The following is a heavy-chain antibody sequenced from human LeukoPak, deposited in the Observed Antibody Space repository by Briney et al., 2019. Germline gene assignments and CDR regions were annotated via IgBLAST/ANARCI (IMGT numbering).Heavy chain of an antibody. V-gene: IGHV3-21*01. D-gene: IGHD3/OR15-3a*01. J-gene: IGHJ6*02. Sequence: GGSLRLSCAASGFTLSSYSMNWVRQAPGKELEWVSSISISSTYKYYADSVKGRFTISRDNAKNSLYLQMSSLRAEDTAVYYCARGGVGLVIIPGWEYDYYGMDVWGQGTTVTVSS. CDR1: GFTLSSYS. CDR3: ARGGVGLVIIPGWEYDYYGMDV. CDR2: ISISSTYK.